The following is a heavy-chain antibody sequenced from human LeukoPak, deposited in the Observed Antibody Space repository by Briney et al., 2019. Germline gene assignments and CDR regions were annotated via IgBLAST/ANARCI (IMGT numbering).Heavy chain of an antibody. D-gene: IGHD2-15*01. CDR1: GFTFSSYS. Sequence: GGSLRLSCAASGFTFSSYSMNWVRQAPGKGLEWVSSISSSSSYIYYADSVKGRFTISRDNAKNSLYLQMTSLRAEATAVYYCARDSVSYCSGGSCFDYWGQGTLVTVSS. V-gene: IGHV3-21*01. J-gene: IGHJ4*02. CDR3: ARDSVSYCSGGSCFDY. CDR2: ISSSSSYI.